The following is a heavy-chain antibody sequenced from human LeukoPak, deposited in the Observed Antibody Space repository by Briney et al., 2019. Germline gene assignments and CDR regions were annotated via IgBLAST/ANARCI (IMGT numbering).Heavy chain of an antibody. D-gene: IGHD3-10*01. CDR2: INPNSGGT. J-gene: IGHJ4*02. CDR1: GYTFTGYY. Sequence: ASVKVPCKASGYTFTGYYMHWVRQAPGQGLEWMGWINPNSGGTNYAQKFQGRVTMTRDTSISTAYMELSRLRSDDTAVYYCARALRGVIVTDYWGQGTLVTVSS. CDR3: ARALRGVIVTDY. V-gene: IGHV1-2*02.